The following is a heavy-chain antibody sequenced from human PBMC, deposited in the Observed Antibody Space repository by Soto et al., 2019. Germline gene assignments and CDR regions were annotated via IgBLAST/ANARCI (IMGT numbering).Heavy chain of an antibody. CDR1: GYIFTSYW. V-gene: IGHV5-51*01. D-gene: IGHD2-2*01. CDR3: TKVYCRSHPYGDDYYYDMDV. Sequence: GESLKISWKGSGYIFTSYWIGWVRQMPGKGLEGMGIIYPDDSDTRYSPSFQGQVTISAGRSISTAYLRWRSLKASDTTISACTKVYCRSHPYGDDYYYDMDVWGQGPRVTVSS. CDR2: IYPDDSDT. J-gene: IGHJ6*02.